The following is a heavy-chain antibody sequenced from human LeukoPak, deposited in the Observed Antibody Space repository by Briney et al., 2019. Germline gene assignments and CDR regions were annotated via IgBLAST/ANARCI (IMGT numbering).Heavy chain of an antibody. J-gene: IGHJ5*01. V-gene: IGHV3-23*01. CDR3: AKPGSGTYFTHNSFDS. CDR2: ITDSGDRT. CDR1: GFTFSSYA. D-gene: IGHD1-26*01. Sequence: GGSLRLSCAASGFTFSSYAMSWVRQAPGRGLEWVSTITDSGDRTFYADSVKGRFTISRDNPKNMLFLQMSSLGVEDTAVYFCAKPGSGTYFTHNSFDSWGQGTLVTVSS.